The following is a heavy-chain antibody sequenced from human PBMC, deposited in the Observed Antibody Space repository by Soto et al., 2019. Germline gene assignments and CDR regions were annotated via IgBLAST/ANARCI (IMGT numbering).Heavy chain of an antibody. J-gene: IGHJ6*02. Sequence: QVQLVQSGAEVKKPGASVKVSCKASGYTFTSYGISWVRQAPGQGLEWMGWISAYNGNTNYAQKRQGRVTMTTDTSTSTADMELRSLRSHDTAVYYCARGTRYYDFWSGDPYYYYYGMDVWGQGTTFTVSS. V-gene: IGHV1-18*04. D-gene: IGHD3-3*01. CDR1: GYTFTSYG. CDR2: ISAYNGNT. CDR3: ARGTRYYDFWSGDPYYYYYGMDV.